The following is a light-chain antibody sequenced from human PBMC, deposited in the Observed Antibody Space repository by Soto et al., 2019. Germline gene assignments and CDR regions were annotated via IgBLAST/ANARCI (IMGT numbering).Light chain of an antibody. CDR3: QQSYITPWT. CDR2: AAS. J-gene: IGKJ1*01. V-gene: IGKV1-39*01. CDR1: QSISNY. Sequence: DIPMTLPPSSLSSSVGARVTMTCGASQSISNYLNWYQQKPGKAPKLLIYAASSLQSGVPSRFSGSGSGTDFTLTISSLQPEDFASYYCQQSYITPWTVGQGTKVDIK.